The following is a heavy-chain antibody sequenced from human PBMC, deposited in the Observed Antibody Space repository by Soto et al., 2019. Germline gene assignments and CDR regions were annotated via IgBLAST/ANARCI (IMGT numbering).Heavy chain of an antibody. CDR2: IIPIFGTA. CDR3: ASGRNLGVHTLPSGRDV. Sequence: ASVKVSCKASGGTFSSYAISWVRQAPGQGLEWMGGIIPIFGTANYAQKFQGRVTITADESTSTAYMELSSLRSEDTAVYYCASGRNLGVHTLPSGRDVCRQGTTVTVSS. D-gene: IGHD3-3*01. CDR1: GGTFSSYA. V-gene: IGHV1-69*13. J-gene: IGHJ6*02.